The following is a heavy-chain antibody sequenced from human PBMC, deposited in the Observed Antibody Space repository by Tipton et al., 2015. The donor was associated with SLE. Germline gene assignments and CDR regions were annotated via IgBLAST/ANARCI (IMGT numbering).Heavy chain of an antibody. D-gene: IGHD3-16*02. V-gene: IGHV4-38-2*02. CDR3: ARTSTRIWGSHRYQGGAFDI. Sequence: TLSLTCSVSAYSISSDYYWSWIRQSPGKGLEWIGEISHSGTTNYNPSLKSRVTISVDTSKNQFSLKLSSVTAADTAIYYSARTSTRIWGSHRYQGGAFDIWGQGTMVTVSS. CDR1: AYSISSDYY. J-gene: IGHJ3*02. CDR2: ISHSGTT.